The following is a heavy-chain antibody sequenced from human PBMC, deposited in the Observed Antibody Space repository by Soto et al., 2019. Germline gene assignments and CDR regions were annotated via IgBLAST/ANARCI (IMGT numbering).Heavy chain of an antibody. Sequence: PGGSLRLSYAASGFTGSSNYMSWVRQAPGKGLEWVSVIYSGGSTYYADSVKGRFTISRDNSKNTLYLQMNSLRAEDTAVYYCARDYYYGSGSYYNPDYYYYYYMDVWGKGTTVTVSS. J-gene: IGHJ6*03. D-gene: IGHD3-10*01. CDR2: IYSGGST. CDR3: ARDYYYGSGSYYNPDYYYYYYMDV. V-gene: IGHV3-66*01. CDR1: GFTGSSNY.